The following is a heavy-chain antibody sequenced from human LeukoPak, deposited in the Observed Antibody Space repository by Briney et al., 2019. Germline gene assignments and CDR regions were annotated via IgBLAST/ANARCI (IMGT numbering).Heavy chain of an antibody. Sequence: SETLSLTCAVTGGSINSYYWSWIRQPPGKGLEWIGYIYYRGTTNYNPSLKSRVTISVDTSKNQFSLRLNSVTAADTAVYFCARKGAAGTGFDYWGQGTQVTVSS. V-gene: IGHV4-59*01. J-gene: IGHJ4*02. CDR1: GGSINSYY. CDR3: ARKGAAGTGFDY. D-gene: IGHD1-1*01. CDR2: IYYRGTT.